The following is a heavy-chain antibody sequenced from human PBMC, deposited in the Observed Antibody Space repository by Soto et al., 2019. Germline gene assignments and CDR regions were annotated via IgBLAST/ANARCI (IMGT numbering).Heavy chain of an antibody. D-gene: IGHD3-3*01. J-gene: IGHJ4*02. V-gene: IGHV4-34*01. CDR3: ASEPFGVVISGYYFDY. CDR2: INHSGST. CDR1: GGSFSGYY. Sequence: QVQLQQWGAGLLKPSETLSLTCAVYGGSFSGYYWSWIRQPPGKGLGWIGEINHSGSTNYNPSLNSRVTRSVDTSKNQFSLKRSSATAADKAVYYCASEPFGVVISGYYFDYLGQRTMGPVSS.